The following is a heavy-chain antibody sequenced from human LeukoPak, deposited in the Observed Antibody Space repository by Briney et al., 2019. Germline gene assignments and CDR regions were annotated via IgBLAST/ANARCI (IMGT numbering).Heavy chain of an antibody. CDR2: IYYSGST. J-gene: IGHJ4*02. CDR1: GFTVSTNY. CDR3: ARRGNYAHDY. Sequence: GSLRLSCAASGFTVSTNYMSWVRQAPGKGLEWIGYIYYSGSTNYNPSLKSRVTISVDTSKNQFSLKLSSVTAADTAVYYCARRGNYAHDYWGQGTLVTVSS. V-gene: IGHV4-59*08. D-gene: IGHD1-26*01.